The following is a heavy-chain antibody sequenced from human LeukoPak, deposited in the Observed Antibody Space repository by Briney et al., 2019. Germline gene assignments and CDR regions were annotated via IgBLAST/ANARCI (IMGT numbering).Heavy chain of an antibody. CDR1: GGSISSSSYY. V-gene: IGHV4-39*07. Sequence: SETLSLTCTVSGGSISSSSYYWGWIRQPPGKGLEWIGSIYYSGSTYYNPSLKSRVTISVDTSKNQFSLKLSSVTAADTAVYYCARAVYDILTGYFPYYFDYWGQGTLVTVSS. D-gene: IGHD3-9*01. CDR2: IYYSGST. CDR3: ARAVYDILTGYFPYYFDY. J-gene: IGHJ4*02.